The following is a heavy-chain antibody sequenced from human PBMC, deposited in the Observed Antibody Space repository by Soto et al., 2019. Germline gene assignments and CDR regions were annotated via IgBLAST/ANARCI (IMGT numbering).Heavy chain of an antibody. CDR1: GYTLNTYY. CDR3: ARGGGFSPYYYNLDV. D-gene: IGHD2-15*01. CDR2: INPRGGST. J-gene: IGHJ6*02. Sequence: ASVKVSCKASGYTLNTYYMHWVRQTPGQGPEWMGIINPRGGSTTYAQNFQDRVTMTRDTSSSTVYMELSSLRSEDTAVYYCARGGGFSPYYYNLDVWGQGTTVTVSS. V-gene: IGHV1-46*02.